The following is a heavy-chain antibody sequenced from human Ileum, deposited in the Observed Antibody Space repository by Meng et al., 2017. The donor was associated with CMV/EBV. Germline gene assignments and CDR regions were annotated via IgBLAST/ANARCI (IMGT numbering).Heavy chain of an antibody. CDR2: ISHSGVT. CDR1: GWVFSGYY. V-gene: IGHV4-34*02. CDR3: AREPPFVPADS. D-gene: IGHD2-21*01. Sequence: QVQLKQGGVGLLKPWEILLLSCAVYGWVFSGYYWGWTRQPPGKGLEWIAEISHSGVTNYNPSLKSRVTISIDTSKNQFSLHLSSVTAADTAVYYCAREPPFVPADSWGQGTLVTVSS. J-gene: IGHJ4*02.